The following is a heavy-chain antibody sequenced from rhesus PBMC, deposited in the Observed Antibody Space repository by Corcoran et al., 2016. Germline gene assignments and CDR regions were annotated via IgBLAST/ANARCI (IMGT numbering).Heavy chain of an antibody. Sequence: QVQLKESGPGLVKPSETLPLTRAVPGGSFSVYYWGWIRQPPGKGLSWVGYISGSSGSTDYNPSLKSRVTISTATSKNQFSLKLSSVTAADTAVYYCARWYGWEPLDYWGQGVLVTVSS. CDR2: ISGSSGST. CDR1: GGSFSVYY. J-gene: IGHJ4*01. CDR3: ARWYGWEPLDY. V-gene: IGHV4-165*01. D-gene: IGHD1-44*02.